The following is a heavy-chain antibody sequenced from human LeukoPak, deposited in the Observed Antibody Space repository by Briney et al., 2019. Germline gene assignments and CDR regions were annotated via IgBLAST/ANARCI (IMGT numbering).Heavy chain of an antibody. Sequence: HPGGSQRLSCAASEFTLRSYWVEWVRQAPGKGLEWVANIKQDGSKKYYAYSVKGRFTISRDNARNSVYLQMNSLRAEDTAVYYCTRDAGGYNNLYYVDVWGKGTTVIVSS. D-gene: IGHD1-14*01. J-gene: IGHJ6*03. CDR3: TRDAGGYNNLYYVDV. CDR2: IKQDGSKK. CDR1: EFTLRSYW. V-gene: IGHV3-7*01.